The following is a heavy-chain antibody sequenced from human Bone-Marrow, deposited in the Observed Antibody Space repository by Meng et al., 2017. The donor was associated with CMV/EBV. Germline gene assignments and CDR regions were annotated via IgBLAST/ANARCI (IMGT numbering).Heavy chain of an antibody. Sequence: GGSLRLSCAASGFTFSSYAMSWVRQAPGKGLEWVSVIYSGGSSTYYADSVKGRFTISRDNSKNTLYLQMNSLRAEDTAVYYCARREGDSSGMDVCGQGTTVTASS. CDR2: IYSGGSST. D-gene: IGHD6-13*01. CDR1: GFTFSSYA. J-gene: IGHJ6*02. V-gene: IGHV3-23*03. CDR3: ARREGDSSGMDV.